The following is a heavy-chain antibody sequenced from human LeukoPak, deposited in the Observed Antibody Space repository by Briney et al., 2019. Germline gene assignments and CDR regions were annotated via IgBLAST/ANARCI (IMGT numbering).Heavy chain of an antibody. D-gene: IGHD3-22*01. CDR2: ISYDGSNK. CDR3: AKVIFYDSSAGGLDY. V-gene: IGHV3-30*18. CDR1: GFTFSSYG. J-gene: IGHJ4*02. Sequence: GGSLRLSCAASGFTFSSYGMHWVRQAPGKGLEWVAVISYDGSNKYYADSVKGRFTISRDNSKNTLYLQMNSLRAEDTAVYYCAKVIFYDSSAGGLDYWGQGTLVTASS.